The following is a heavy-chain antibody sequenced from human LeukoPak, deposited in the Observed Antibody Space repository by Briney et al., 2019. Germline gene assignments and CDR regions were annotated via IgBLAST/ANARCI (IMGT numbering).Heavy chain of an antibody. J-gene: IGHJ3*02. CDR1: GFTFSSYA. CDR3: AKDSHLGKGLVPDAFDI. D-gene: IGHD6-19*01. CDR2: ICGSGGST. Sequence: PGGSLRLSCAASGFTFSSYAMSWVRQAPGKGLEWVSAICGSGGSTYYADSVKGRFTISRDNSKNTLYLQMNSLRAEDTAVYYCAKDSHLGKGLVPDAFDIWGQGTMVTVSS. V-gene: IGHV3-23*01.